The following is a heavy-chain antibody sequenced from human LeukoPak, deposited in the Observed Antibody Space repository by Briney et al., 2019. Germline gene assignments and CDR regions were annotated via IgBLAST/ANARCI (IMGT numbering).Heavy chain of an antibody. Sequence: ASVKVSCKASGYTFTGYYMHWARQAPGQGLEWMGWINPNGGGTNYAQKFQGRVTMTRDTSISTAYMELSRLRSDDTAVYYCARDTYYYDSSGYRPGDYWGQGTLVTVSS. CDR2: INPNGGGT. D-gene: IGHD3-22*01. CDR3: ARDTYYYDSSGYRPGDY. V-gene: IGHV1-2*02. CDR1: GYTFTGYY. J-gene: IGHJ4*02.